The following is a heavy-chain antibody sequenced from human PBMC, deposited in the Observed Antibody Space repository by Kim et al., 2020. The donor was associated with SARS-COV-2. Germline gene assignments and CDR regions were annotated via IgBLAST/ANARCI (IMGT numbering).Heavy chain of an antibody. CDR1: GFTFSSYS. D-gene: IGHD4-17*01. CDR3: ARGLRVRAFDI. Sequence: GGSLRLSCAASGFTFSSYSMNWVRQAPGKGLEWVSSISSSSSYIYYADSVKGRFTISRDNAKNSLYLQMNSLRAEDTAVYYCARGLRVRAFDIWCQGTMVTVSS. CDR2: ISSSSSYI. J-gene: IGHJ3*02. V-gene: IGHV3-21*01.